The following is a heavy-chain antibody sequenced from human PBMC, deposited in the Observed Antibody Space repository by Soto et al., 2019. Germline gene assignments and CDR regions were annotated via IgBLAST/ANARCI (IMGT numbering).Heavy chain of an antibody. CDR3: ARTGEAAIYFDY. V-gene: IGHV4-30-4*01. J-gene: IGHJ4*02. Sequence: SLTCTVSGGSISSGDYYWSWIRQPPGKGLEWIGYIYYSGSTYYNPSLKSRVTISVDTSKNQFSLKLSSVTAADTAVYYCARTGEAAIYFDYWGQETRVTVS. CDR1: GGSISSGDYY. D-gene: IGHD1-26*01. CDR2: IYYSGST.